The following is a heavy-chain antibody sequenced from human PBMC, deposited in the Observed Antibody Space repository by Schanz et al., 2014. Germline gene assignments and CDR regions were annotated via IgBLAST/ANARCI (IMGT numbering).Heavy chain of an antibody. V-gene: IGHV1-46*03. Sequence: QVRLLQSGAEAKKPAASATASCKASGYTFTSYYMHWVRQAPGQGLEWMGIINPSGGSTSYAQKFQGRGTMTRDTSTSTVYMELSSLRSEDTAVYYCARDGEAAAGCDYWGQGTLVTVSS. J-gene: IGHJ4*02. CDR1: GYTFTSYY. CDR3: ARDGEAAAGCDY. CDR2: INPSGGST. D-gene: IGHD6-13*01.